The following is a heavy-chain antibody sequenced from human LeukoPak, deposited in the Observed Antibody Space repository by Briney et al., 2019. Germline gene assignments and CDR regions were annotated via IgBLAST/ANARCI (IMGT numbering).Heavy chain of an antibody. D-gene: IGHD2-8*01. CDR2: INPYSGST. CDR3: ARGRYCTNGVCYHTWFDP. V-gene: IGHV1-46*01. J-gene: IGHJ5*02. Sequence: ASVKVSCKASGYTFTNYYMHWVRQAPGQGLEWMGIINPYSGSTTYAQKFQGRVTMTRDTSTNTVYMELSSLRSEDTALYYCARGRYCTNGVCYHTWFDPWGQGTLVTVSS. CDR1: GYTFTNYY.